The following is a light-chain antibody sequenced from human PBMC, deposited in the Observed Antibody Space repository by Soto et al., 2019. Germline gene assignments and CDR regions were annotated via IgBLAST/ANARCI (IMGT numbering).Light chain of an antibody. CDR1: SSNIGAGYD. V-gene: IGLV1-40*01. J-gene: IGLJ2*01. CDR2: GNI. CDR3: QSYDSSLSGSI. Sequence: QSVLTQPPSVSGAPGQRVTIFCTGSSSNIGAGYDVHWYQQLPGTAPKLLIYGNINRPSGVPDRFSGSKSGTSASLAITGLQAEDEADYYCQSYDSSLSGSIFGGGTKVTVL.